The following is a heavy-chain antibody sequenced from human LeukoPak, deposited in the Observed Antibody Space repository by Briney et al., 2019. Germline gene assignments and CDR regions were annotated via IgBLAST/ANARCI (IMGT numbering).Heavy chain of an antibody. J-gene: IGHJ5*02. CDR1: GFTFSSYA. CDR2: ISGSGGST. CDR3: SKPFRSGYHVGSEAP. D-gene: IGHD5-12*01. V-gene: IGHV3-23*01. Sequence: PGGSQRVSCAASGFTFSSYAMSWVRQAPGKGLEWGSAISGSGGSTYYADSVKGRFTISRDNSKNTLYLQMNSLRAEDTAVYYCSKPFRSGYHVGSEAPWGQGTLVTASS.